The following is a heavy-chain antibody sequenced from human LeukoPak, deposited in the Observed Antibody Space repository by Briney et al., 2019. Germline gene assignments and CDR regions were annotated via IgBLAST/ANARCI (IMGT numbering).Heavy chain of an antibody. CDR3: ATANYMDGMDV. Sequence: ASVKVSCKVSGYTLIELSVHWVRQAPGKGLEWMGGFDPEDGETIYAQKFQGRVTMTEDTSTDTAYMELSSLRSEDTAVYYCATANYMDGMDVWGQGTTVTVSS. D-gene: IGHD1-7*01. CDR2: FDPEDGET. V-gene: IGHV1-24*01. J-gene: IGHJ6*02. CDR1: GYTLIELS.